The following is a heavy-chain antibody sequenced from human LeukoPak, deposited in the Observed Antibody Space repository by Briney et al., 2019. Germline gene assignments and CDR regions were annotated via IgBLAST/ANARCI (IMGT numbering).Heavy chain of an antibody. Sequence: AGGSLRLSCEASGFSVRSSYMSWVRQAPGKGLEGVSVIYTSDSTHYADSVKGRFIISRDNSRNTLYLQMSSLRAEDTAVYYCARGASCGGDCYPHWGQGTLVTVSS. J-gene: IGHJ4*02. D-gene: IGHD2-21*02. V-gene: IGHV3-53*01. CDR3: ARGASCGGDCYPH. CDR1: GFSVRSSY. CDR2: IYTSDST.